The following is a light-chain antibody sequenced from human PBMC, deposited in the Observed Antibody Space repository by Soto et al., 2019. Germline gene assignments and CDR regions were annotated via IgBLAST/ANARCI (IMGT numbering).Light chain of an antibody. CDR3: QQYHSYRT. Sequence: DIQMTQSPSTLSSSVGDTVTISCRASQTIDNWVAWYQQKPGKAPKLLISKASTLESGVPSRFRGSGSGTEFTLTISSLQPDDFATYYCQQYHSYRTFGQGTNVEI. J-gene: IGKJ1*01. CDR2: KAS. V-gene: IGKV1-5*03. CDR1: QTIDNW.